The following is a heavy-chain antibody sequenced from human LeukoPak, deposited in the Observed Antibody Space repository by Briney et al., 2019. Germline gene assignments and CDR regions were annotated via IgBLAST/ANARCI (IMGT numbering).Heavy chain of an antibody. V-gene: IGHV4-39*01. D-gene: IGHD4-17*01. CDR1: GGSISSSSYY. Sequence: PSETLSLTCTVSGGSISSSSYYWGWIRQPPGKGLEWIGSIYYSGSTYYNPSLKSRVTISVDTSKNQFSLKLSSVTAADPAVYYCARLFIDYGDNYFDYWGQGTLVTVSS. CDR3: ARLFIDYGDNYFDY. CDR2: IYYSGST. J-gene: IGHJ4*02.